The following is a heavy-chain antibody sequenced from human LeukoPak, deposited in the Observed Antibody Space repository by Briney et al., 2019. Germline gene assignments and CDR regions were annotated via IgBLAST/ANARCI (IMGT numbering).Heavy chain of an antibody. J-gene: IGHJ4*02. D-gene: IGHD3-16*01. Sequence: PGGSLRLSCAASGFTFSSSEMNWVRQAPGKGLEWISYISSGGGTTYYADSVKGRFTISRDNAKNSLSLQMNSLRAEDTAVYYCARPGGSVTPGYWGQGTLVTVSS. CDR3: ARPGGSVTPGY. CDR1: GFTFSSSE. CDR2: ISSGGGTT. V-gene: IGHV3-48*03.